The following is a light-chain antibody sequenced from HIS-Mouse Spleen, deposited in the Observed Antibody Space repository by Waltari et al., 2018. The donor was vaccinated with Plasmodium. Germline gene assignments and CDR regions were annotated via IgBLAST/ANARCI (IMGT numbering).Light chain of an antibody. CDR2: AVT. CDR1: SSDDGGYNY. V-gene: IGLV2-8*01. CDR3: SSYAGSNNLV. J-gene: IGLJ2*01. Sequence: QSALTQPPSASGSPGQSVTISCPGTSSDDGGYNYVHLDLQHPGKAPTLMIYAVTKRPSGVPDRFSGSKSGNTASLPVSGLQSEDEADYYCSSYAGSNNLVFGGGTKLTVL.